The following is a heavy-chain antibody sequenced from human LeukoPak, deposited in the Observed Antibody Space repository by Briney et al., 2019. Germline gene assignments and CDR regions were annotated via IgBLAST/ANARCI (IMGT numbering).Heavy chain of an antibody. J-gene: IGHJ4*02. D-gene: IGHD5-18*01. CDR3: ARPGMIQDTAMVTYDY. V-gene: IGHV4-39*01. CDR2: IYYSGST. CDR1: GGSISSSSYY. Sequence: SETLSLTCTVSGGSISSSSYYWGWIRQPPGKGLEWIGSIYYSGSTYYNPSLKSRVTISVDTSKNQFSLKLSSVTVADTAVYYCARPGMIQDTAMVTYDYWGQGTLVTVSS.